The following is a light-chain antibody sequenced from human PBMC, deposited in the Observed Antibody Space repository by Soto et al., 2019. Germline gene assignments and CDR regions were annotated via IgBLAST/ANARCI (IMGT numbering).Light chain of an antibody. CDR2: GAS. Sequence: EIMMTKSPVTLSVSPGERATLSCRASQSVNSNLAWYQQKPGQAPRLLIYGASTRATGIPASFIGNGSGTEFTLTASSLQPEDFAVYYCQQYNNWPFTFGPGTKVDIK. CDR1: QSVNSN. V-gene: IGKV3-15*01. CDR3: QQYNNWPFT. J-gene: IGKJ3*01.